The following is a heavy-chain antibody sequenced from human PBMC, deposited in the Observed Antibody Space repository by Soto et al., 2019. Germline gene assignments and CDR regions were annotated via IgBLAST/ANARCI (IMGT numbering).Heavy chain of an antibody. CDR1: GFTFDDSG. Sequence: GGSLRLSCAASGFTFDDSGMSWVRQAPGKGLEWVSGINWHGDTTGYADSVKGRFTISRDNAKNSLYLQMNSLRPEDTAFYYCVSDPPDFDYWGQGTLVTVSS. J-gene: IGHJ4*02. V-gene: IGHV3-20*04. CDR3: VSDPPDFDY. CDR2: INWHGDTT.